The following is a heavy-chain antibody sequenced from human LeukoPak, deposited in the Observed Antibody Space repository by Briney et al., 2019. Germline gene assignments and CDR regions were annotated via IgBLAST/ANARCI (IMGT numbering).Heavy chain of an antibody. CDR2: ISYDGSDK. D-gene: IGHD5-12*01. V-gene: IGHV3-30*04. J-gene: IGHJ4*02. CDR3: ARELNTGYGFDY. Sequence: PGRPLRLSCAASGFTFSSYAMHWVRESPGKGLEWVAVISYDGSDKCYADSVEGRFTISRDNSENALYLQMKSLRAEDTAVYYCARELNTGYGFDYWVRGTVVTVTS. CDR1: GFTFSSYA.